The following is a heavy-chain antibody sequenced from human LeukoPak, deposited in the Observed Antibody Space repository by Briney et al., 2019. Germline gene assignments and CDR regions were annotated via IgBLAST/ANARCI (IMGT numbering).Heavy chain of an antibody. D-gene: IGHD3-10*01. CDR1: GYLFTGFF. J-gene: IGHJ4*02. V-gene: IGHV1-2*02. CDR3: ATLLWFGDFDY. CDR2: VSPNNGGT. Sequence: ASVVVSCKTSGYLFTGFFIHWERQAPGQGLEWMGSVSPNNGGTSYAQRFQGRVNMTSDTSTRTAYLQLSGLRFDDTAVYYCATLLWFGDFDYWGQGTPVTVS.